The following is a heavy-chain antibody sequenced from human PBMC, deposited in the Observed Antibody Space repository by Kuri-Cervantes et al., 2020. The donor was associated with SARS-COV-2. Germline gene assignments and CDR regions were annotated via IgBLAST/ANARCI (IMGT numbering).Heavy chain of an antibody. D-gene: IGHD3-3*01. Sequence: GSLRLSCAVYGGSFSGYYWSWIRQPPGKGLEWIGEINHSGSTNYNPSLKSRVTISVDTSKNQFSLKLSSVTAADTAVYYCARGSLWSGYYMWGQGTLVTVSS. CDR2: INHSGST. CDR3: ARGSLWSGYYM. V-gene: IGHV4-34*01. J-gene: IGHJ4*02. CDR1: GGSFSGYY.